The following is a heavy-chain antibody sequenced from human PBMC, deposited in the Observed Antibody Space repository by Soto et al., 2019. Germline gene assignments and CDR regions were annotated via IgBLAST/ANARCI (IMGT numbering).Heavy chain of an antibody. D-gene: IGHD5-18*01. CDR1: SGSISSSNW. CDR2: IYHSGST. J-gene: IGHJ6*02. CDR3: ARDRYSYGYYYYGMDV. Sequence: ASETLSLTCAVSSGSISSSNWWSWVRQPPGKGLEWIGEIYHSGSTNYNPSLKSRVTISVDKSKNQFSLKLSSVTAADTAVYYCARDRYSYGYYYYGMDVWGQGTTVTVSS. V-gene: IGHV4-4*02.